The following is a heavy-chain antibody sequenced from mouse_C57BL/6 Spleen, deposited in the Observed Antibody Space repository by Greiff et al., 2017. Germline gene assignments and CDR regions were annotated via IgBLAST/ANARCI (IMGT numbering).Heavy chain of an antibody. J-gene: IGHJ2*01. D-gene: IGHD2-10*02. CDR1: GYTFTSYG. V-gene: IGHV1-81*01. CDR2: IYPRSGNT. Sequence: QVQLQQSGAELARPGASVKLSCKASGYTFTSYGISWVKQRTGQGLEWIGEIYPRSGNTYYNEKFKGKATLTADKSSSTAYMELRSLTSEDSAVYFGARGSYGSPYFDYWGQGTTLTVSS. CDR3: ARGSYGSPYFDY.